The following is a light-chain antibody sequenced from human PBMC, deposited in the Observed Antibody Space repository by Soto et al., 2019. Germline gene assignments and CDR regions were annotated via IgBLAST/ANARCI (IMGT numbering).Light chain of an antibody. CDR1: ESVDFH. CDR2: GAS. Sequence: VLTQSPATLSLSPGKRATLSCRASESVDFHLAWYQQKPGQAPRLLIYGASSRATGIPDRFFGSGSGTDFTLTINRLEPEDFAVYYCQQYANSPITFGQGTRLEIK. CDR3: QQYANSPIT. V-gene: IGKV3-20*01. J-gene: IGKJ5*01.